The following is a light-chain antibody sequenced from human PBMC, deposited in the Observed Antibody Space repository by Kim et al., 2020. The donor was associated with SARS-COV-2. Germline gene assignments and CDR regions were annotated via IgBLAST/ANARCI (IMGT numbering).Light chain of an antibody. CDR2: EDK. V-gene: IGLV3-10*01. CDR3: YSTDSSGNHRV. J-gene: IGLJ3*02. Sequence: SYELTQPPSVSVSPGQTARITCSGDALPKKYAYWYRQKSGQAPVLVIYEDKKRPSGIPERFSGSSSGTMATLTISGAQVEDEGDYYCYSTDSSGNHRVFGGGTQLTVL. CDR1: ALPKKY.